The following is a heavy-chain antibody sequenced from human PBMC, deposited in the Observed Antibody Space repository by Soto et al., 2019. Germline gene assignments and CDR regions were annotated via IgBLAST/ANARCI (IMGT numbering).Heavy chain of an antibody. J-gene: IGHJ3*02. Sequence: GGSLRLSCAASGFTFSRYGMHWVRQAPGKGLEWVAVISYDGSKKHYADSVEGRFTISRDNPKNTLYLQLDSLRAEDTAVYYCSTLILGDVFDIWGQGTMVTVSS. D-gene: IGHD3-22*01. CDR1: GFTFSRYG. V-gene: IGHV3-30*03. CDR2: ISYDGSKK. CDR3: STLILGDVFDI.